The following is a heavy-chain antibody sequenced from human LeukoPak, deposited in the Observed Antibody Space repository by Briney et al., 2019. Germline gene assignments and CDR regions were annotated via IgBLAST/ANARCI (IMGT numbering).Heavy chain of an antibody. J-gene: IGHJ4*02. CDR1: GFTFGDFA. CDR3: TRGSGRFEY. D-gene: IGHD5-12*01. CDR2: GRAKAYGATK. Sequence: GGSLRLSCSASGFTFGDFAMTWVRQAPGKGLGWVGIGRAKAYGATKEYAASVKGRFTISRDDSKSVAYLQMDNLKTEDTGIYYCTRGSGRFEYWGQGTRVTVSS. V-gene: IGHV3-49*04.